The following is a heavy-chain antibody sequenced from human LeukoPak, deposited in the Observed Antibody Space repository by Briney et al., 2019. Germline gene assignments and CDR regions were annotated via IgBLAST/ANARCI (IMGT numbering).Heavy chain of an antibody. J-gene: IGHJ4*02. CDR2: MSGSGKTT. CDR1: GFAFSSYA. Sequence: GGSLRLSCAASGFAFSSYAMNWVRQAPGKGLEWVSGMSGSGKTTYYADSVKGRFNISRDNSKNTVYLQMNSLRGEDTAMYFCAKDGGLVRGAFDSWGLGTLVTVSS. V-gene: IGHV3-23*01. CDR3: AKDGGLVRGAFDS. D-gene: IGHD3-10*01.